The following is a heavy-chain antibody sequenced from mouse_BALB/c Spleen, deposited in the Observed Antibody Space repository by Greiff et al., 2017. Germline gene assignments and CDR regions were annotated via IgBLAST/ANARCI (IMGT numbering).Heavy chain of an antibody. CDR1: GFTFSSYT. D-gene: IGHD2-2*01. Sequence: EVKVEESGGGLVQPGGSLKLSCAASGFTFSSYTMSWVRQTPEKRLEWVAYISNGGGSTYHPDTVKGRFTISRDNAKNTLYLQMSSLKSEDTAMYYCARHRDYGYDDWYFDVWGAGTTVTVSS. J-gene: IGHJ1*01. CDR3: ARHRDYGYDDWYFDV. V-gene: IGHV5-12-2*01. CDR2: ISNGGGST.